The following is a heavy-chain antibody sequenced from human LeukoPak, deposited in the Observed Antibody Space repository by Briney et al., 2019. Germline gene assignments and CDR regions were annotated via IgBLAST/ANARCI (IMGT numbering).Heavy chain of an antibody. CDR1: GFTFGDYA. CDR2: IRSKAYGGTT. J-gene: IGHJ6*03. D-gene: IGHD2-2*01. Sequence: GGSLRLSCAASGFTFGDYAMSWVRQAPGKGLEWVGFIRSKAYGGTTEYAASVKGRFTISRDDSKSIAYLQMNSLKTEDTAVYYCTRDILGYCSSTSCSYYYYYYMDVWGKGTTVTVSS. V-gene: IGHV3-49*04. CDR3: TRDILGYCSSTSCSYYYYYYMDV.